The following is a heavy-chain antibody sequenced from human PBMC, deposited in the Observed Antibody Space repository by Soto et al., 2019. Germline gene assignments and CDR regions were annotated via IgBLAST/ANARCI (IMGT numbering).Heavy chain of an antibody. CDR2: ISGSGGST. D-gene: IGHD6-13*01. CDR3: AKGYSSSWYDRRGVDPDAFDI. Sequence: GGSLRLSCAASGFTFSSYAMSWVRQAPGKGLEWVSAISGSGGSTYYADSVKGRFTISRDNSKNTLYLQMNSLRAEDTAVYYCAKGYSSSWYDRRGVDPDAFDIWGQGTMVTVSS. J-gene: IGHJ3*02. V-gene: IGHV3-23*01. CDR1: GFTFSSYA.